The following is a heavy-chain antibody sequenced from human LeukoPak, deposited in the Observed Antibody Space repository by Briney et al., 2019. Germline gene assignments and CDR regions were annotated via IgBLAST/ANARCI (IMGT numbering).Heavy chain of an antibody. CDR1: GGSFSGYY. D-gene: IGHD3-9*01. CDR2: INHSGST. J-gene: IGHJ4*02. Sequence: SETLSLTCAVYGGSFSGYYWTWIRQPPGKGLEWIGEINHSGSTNYNPSLKSRGTISVDTSKNQFSLQQSSVTAADTAVYYCARMTKGRYFDYIFDSWGQGTLFTVST. V-gene: IGHV4-34*01. CDR3: ARMTKGRYFDYIFDS.